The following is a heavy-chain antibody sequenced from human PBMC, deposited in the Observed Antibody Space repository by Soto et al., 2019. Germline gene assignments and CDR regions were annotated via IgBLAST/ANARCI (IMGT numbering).Heavy chain of an antibody. CDR3: ATNPPRTGWFKSYHYYGMNL. CDR2: IVVGTGNT. D-gene: IGHD3-9*01. Sequence: SVKVSCKASGFPLSNSAVQWVRQARGQRLEWIGRIVVGTGNTGYAQKFQERVTITRDMSTRTAYMELSSLRSEDTAVYYCATNPPRTGWFKSYHYYGMNLWRQRTTVTVSS. V-gene: IGHV1-58*01. J-gene: IGHJ6*02. CDR1: GFPLSNSA.